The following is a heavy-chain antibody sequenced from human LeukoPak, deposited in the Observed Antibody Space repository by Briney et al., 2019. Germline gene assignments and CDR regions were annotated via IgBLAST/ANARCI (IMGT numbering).Heavy chain of an antibody. CDR2: ISGGGGST. V-gene: IGHV3-23*01. CDR1: GFTFSSHA. CDR3: AKGVGEFGFRFDS. D-gene: IGHD3-16*01. J-gene: IGHJ4*02. Sequence: GGSLRLSCEVSGFTFSSHAMGWVRQAPGEGLEWVSVISGGGGSTYYADSLKGRFTISRDNSKNTLYLQRNSLTAADTAVYYCAKGVGEFGFRFDSWGQGTLVTVSS.